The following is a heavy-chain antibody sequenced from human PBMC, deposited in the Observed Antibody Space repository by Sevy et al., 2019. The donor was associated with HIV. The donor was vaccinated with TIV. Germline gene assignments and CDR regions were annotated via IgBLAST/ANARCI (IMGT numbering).Heavy chain of an antibody. CDR3: TRDGGGGNILASYYYYDMDV. D-gene: IGHD2-21*01. Sequence: GRSLRLSCTTSGFTFGDFAMSWFRQAPGKGLEWVGFIRSKDYGGTTEYAASVKGRFTISRDDSKNVAYMLMNSLKSEDTAVYFCTRDGGGGNILASYYYYDMDVWGQGTTVTVSS. V-gene: IGHV3-49*03. CDR2: IRSKDYGGTT. CDR1: GFTFGDFA. J-gene: IGHJ6*02.